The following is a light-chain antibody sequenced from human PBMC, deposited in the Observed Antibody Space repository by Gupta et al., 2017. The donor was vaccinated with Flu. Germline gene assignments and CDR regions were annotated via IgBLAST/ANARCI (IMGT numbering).Light chain of an antibody. CDR2: SNN. Sequence: QSLLTQPPSASGTPGQTVTISCSGSSSNIGGNDVHWYQQVPGTAPKVVIYSNNKRPVGAPYRFSGSKSGTSASLAISGLQSEDEAVYFCAAWDDSLNAWVFGGGTYLTVL. CDR3: AAWDDSLNAWV. J-gene: IGLJ3*02. CDR1: SSNIGGND. V-gene: IGLV1-44*01.